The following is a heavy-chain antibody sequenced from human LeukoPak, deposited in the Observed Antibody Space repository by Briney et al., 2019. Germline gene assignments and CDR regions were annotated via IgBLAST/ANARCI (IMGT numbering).Heavy chain of an antibody. CDR2: IKPDGSEK. V-gene: IGHV3-7*03. J-gene: IGHJ4*02. Sequence: GGSLRLSCVVSGFTFGSSWMSWVRQAPGKGLEWVTNIKPDGSEKYYVDSVKGRFTISRDNSRNSLYLDINNLRTEDTAIYYCAKDRDSNWYPYFEYWGQGTPVTVSS. CDR3: AKDRDSNWYPYFEY. CDR1: GFTFGSSW. D-gene: IGHD4-11*01.